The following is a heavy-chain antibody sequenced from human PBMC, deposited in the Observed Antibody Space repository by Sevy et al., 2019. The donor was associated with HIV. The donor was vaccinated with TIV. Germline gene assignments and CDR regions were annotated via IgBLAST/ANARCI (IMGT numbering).Heavy chain of an antibody. CDR2: ISDYNGDT. Sequence: ASVKVSCKASGFPFTSYGFHWVRQAPGQGLEWMGWISDYNGDTKYAQRFQGRLTMTTDTPTSTVNMELRSLEFDDTAIYYCARTQSITMTHLGDFDHWGQGTLVTVSS. CDR1: GFPFTSYG. V-gene: IGHV1-18*01. CDR3: ARTQSITMTHLGDFDH. J-gene: IGHJ4*02. D-gene: IGHD3-22*01.